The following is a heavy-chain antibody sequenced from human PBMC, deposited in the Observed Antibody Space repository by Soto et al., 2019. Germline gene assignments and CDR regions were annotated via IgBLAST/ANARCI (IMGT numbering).Heavy chain of an antibody. J-gene: IGHJ4*02. CDR1: GYTFTSYG. D-gene: IGHD1-26*01. CDR3: ARGEMFFDS. V-gene: IGHV1-18*01. Sequence: QVQLVQSGAEVKKPGASVKVPCTASGYTFTSYGISWVRPATGQGLEWMGWISAYSGNTKYAQKFQGRVTMTTDISTSTAYMELRSLRSYATPVYYLARGEMFFDSWGQGTLVTVSP. CDR2: ISAYSGNT.